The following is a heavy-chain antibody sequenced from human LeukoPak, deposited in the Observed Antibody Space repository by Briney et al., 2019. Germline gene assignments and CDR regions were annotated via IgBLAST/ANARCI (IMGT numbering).Heavy chain of an antibody. J-gene: IGHJ4*02. CDR1: GYTFTGYY. CDR3: ARAMIGSGTPFDY. Sequence: ASVKVSCKASGYTFTGYYMHWVRQAPGQGLEWMEWINPNSGGTNYAQKFQGRVTMTRDTSISTAYMELSRLRSDDTAVYYCARAMIGSGTPFDYWGQGTLVTVSS. D-gene: IGHD1-1*01. V-gene: IGHV1-2*02. CDR2: INPNSGGT.